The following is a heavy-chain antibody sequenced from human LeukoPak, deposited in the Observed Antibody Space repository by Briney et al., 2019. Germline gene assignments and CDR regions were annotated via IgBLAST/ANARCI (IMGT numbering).Heavy chain of an antibody. V-gene: IGHV1-3*01. CDR3: ARDRGRSARGYYYGMDV. Sequence: GASVKVSCKASGYTFTSYAMHWVRQAPGQRLEWMGWINAGNGNTKYSQKFQGRVTITRDTSASTAYMELSSLRSEDTAVYYCARDRGRSARGYYYGMDVWGQGTAVAVSS. CDR2: INAGNGNT. CDR1: GYTFTSYA. J-gene: IGHJ6*02. D-gene: IGHD2-15*01.